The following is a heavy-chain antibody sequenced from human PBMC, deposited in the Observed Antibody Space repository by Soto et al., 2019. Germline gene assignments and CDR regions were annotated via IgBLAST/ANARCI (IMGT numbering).Heavy chain of an antibody. V-gene: IGHV1-46*01. CDR3: ASETLEYSSSSGYYYYGMDV. D-gene: IGHD6-6*01. CDR2: INPSGGST. Sequence: GASVKVSCKASGYTFTSYYMHWVRQAPGQGLEWMGIINPSGGSTSYAQKFQGRVTMTRDTSTSTVYMELSSLRSEDTAVYYRASETLEYSSSSGYYYYGMDVWGQGTTVTVSS. CDR1: GYTFTSYY. J-gene: IGHJ6*02.